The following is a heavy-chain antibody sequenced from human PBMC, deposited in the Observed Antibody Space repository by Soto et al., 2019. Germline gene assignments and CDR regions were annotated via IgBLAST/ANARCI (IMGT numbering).Heavy chain of an antibody. CDR3: AREDYGDYGGYFDY. J-gene: IGHJ4*02. Sequence: SETLSLTCTVSGGSVSSGNYYWNWIRQPPGKGLEWIGYIYYSGSTNYNPSLKSRVTISVDTSKNQFSLKVSSVTAADTAVYYCAREDYGDYGGYFDYWGQGSLVTVSS. D-gene: IGHD4-17*01. CDR1: GGSVSSGNYY. CDR2: IYYSGST. V-gene: IGHV4-61*01.